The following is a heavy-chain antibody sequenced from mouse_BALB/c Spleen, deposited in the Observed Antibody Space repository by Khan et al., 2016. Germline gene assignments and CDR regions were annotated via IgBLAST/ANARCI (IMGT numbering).Heavy chain of an antibody. D-gene: IGHD1-1*01. CDR1: GFNIKDTY. CDR3: ASGYYGSSHFDY. Sequence: VQLKQSGAELVKPGASVKLSCTAAGFNIKDTYMHWVKQRPEQGLEWIGRIDPANGNTKYDPKFQGKAPITADTSSNTAYLQLSSLTSEDTAVYYCASGYYGSSHFDYWGQGTTLAVSS. V-gene: IGHV14-3*02. CDR2: IDPANGNT. J-gene: IGHJ2*01.